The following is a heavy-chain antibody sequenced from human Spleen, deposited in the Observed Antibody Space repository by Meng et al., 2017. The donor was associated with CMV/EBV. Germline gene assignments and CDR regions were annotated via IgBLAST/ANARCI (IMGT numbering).Heavy chain of an antibody. CDR1: GDSISSNSYY. J-gene: IGHJ1*01. CDR3: ARHRGNYYQSFLH. CDR2: IDYSGIT. Sequence: QLQLPESGPGLVKSSETLSLTCTVSGDSISSNSYYWGWIRQPPGKGLEWIASIDYSGITFQNPSLKSRLTTSVDTSKNQFSLQLRFVTAADTAVYYCARHRGNYYQSFLHWGQGTLVTV. D-gene: IGHD1-26*01. V-gene: IGHV4-39*01.